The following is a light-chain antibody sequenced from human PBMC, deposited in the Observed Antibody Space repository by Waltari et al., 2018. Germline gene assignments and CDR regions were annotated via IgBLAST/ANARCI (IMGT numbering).Light chain of an antibody. Sequence: EIVLTQSPATLSLSPGERATLFCRASQSVSSNLGWYQQKPGQAPRLLIYDASNRATGIPARFSGSGSGTDFTLTISSLESEDFAVYYCQQRGNWPLTFGGGTKVEIK. J-gene: IGKJ4*01. CDR3: QQRGNWPLT. V-gene: IGKV3-11*01. CDR1: QSVSSN. CDR2: DAS.